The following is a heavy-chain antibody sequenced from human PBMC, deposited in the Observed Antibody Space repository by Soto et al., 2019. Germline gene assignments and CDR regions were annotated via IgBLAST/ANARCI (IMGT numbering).Heavy chain of an antibody. CDR2: IYYSGST. J-gene: IGHJ5*02. V-gene: IGHV4-31*02. CDR3: ARVRTIFGVVPPENWFDP. CDR1: GGSISSGGYY. Sequence: SETLSLTCTVSGGSISSGGYYWSWIRQHPGKCLEWIGYIYYSGSTYYNPSLKSRVTISVDTSKNQFSLKLSFVTAADTAVYYCARVRTIFGVVPPENWFDPWGQGTLVTVYS. D-gene: IGHD3-3*01.